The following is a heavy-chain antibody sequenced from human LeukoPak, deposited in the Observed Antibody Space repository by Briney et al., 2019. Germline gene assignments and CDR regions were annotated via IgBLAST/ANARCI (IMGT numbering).Heavy chain of an antibody. CDR1: GYTFTSYY. J-gene: IGHJ5*02. CDR3: ARAGLYYCSGGSCYSDNWFDP. CDR2: INPSGGST. Sequence: ASVKVSCKASGYTFTSYYMHWVRQAPGQGLEWTGIINPSGGSTSYAQKFQGRVTMTRDTSTSTVYMELSSLRSEDTAVYYCARAGLYYCSGGSCYSDNWFDPWGQGTLVTVSS. D-gene: IGHD2-15*01. V-gene: IGHV1-46*03.